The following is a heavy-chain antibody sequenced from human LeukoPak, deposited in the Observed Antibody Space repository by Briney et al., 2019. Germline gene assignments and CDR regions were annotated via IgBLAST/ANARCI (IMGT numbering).Heavy chain of an antibody. CDR3: ARTYGSGSYYDY. Sequence: PSETLSLTCAVSGASISSTNWWTWVRQPPGKGLEWIGEIYHGGSINYNPSLKSRVTISVDKSKNQFSLNLSSVTAADTAVYYCARTYGSGSYYDYWGQGTLVTVSS. CDR1: GASISSTNW. CDR2: IYHGGSI. J-gene: IGHJ4*02. V-gene: IGHV4-4*02. D-gene: IGHD3-10*01.